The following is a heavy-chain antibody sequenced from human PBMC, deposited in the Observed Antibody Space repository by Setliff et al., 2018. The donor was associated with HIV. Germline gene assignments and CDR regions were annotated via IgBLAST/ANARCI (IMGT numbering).Heavy chain of an antibody. CDR3: SRGPSRVLEAAKETS. CDR1: GDTFTSYS. D-gene: IGHD2-15*01. V-gene: IGHV1-69*10. Sequence: SVKVSCKASGDTFTSYSIIWVRQAPGQGLEWMGGIVPLNGITNYAQKFRGRVTITADKSTNTAYMELWDLRPQDTAFYFCSRGPSRVLEAAKETSWGQGTLVTVSS. CDR2: IVPLNGIT. J-gene: IGHJ5*02.